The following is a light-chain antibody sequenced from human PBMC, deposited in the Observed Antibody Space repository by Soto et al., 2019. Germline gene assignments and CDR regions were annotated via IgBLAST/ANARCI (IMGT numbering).Light chain of an antibody. J-gene: IGLJ1*01. Sequence: QSALPQPASVSGSPGQSITISCTGTRSDVGGYNYVSWYQQHPGKAPKLMIYEVSNRPSGVSNRFSGSKSGNTASLTISGLQAEDESYYYCSSHTSSSSGVFGTGTKLTVL. V-gene: IGLV2-14*01. CDR1: RSDVGGYNY. CDR2: EVS. CDR3: SSHTSSSSGV.